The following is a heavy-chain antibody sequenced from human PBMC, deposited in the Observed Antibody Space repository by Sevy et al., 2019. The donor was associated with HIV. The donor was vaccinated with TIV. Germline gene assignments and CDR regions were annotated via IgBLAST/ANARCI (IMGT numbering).Heavy chain of an antibody. CDR2: MNPNSGNT. Sequence: ASVKVSCKASGYTFTSYDINWVRQATGQGLEWMGWMNPNSGNTGYAQNFQGRVTISGNTSISTAYMELSSLRSDDTAVYYCARSLGTPCSGGRCHYYYNAMEVWGQGTTVTVSS. V-gene: IGHV1-8*01. D-gene: IGHD2-15*01. J-gene: IGHJ6*02. CDR1: GYTFTSYD. CDR3: ARSLGTPCSGGRCHYYYNAMEV.